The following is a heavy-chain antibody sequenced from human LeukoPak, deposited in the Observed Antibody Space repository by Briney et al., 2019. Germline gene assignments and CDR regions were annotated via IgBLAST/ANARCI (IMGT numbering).Heavy chain of an antibody. CDR2: ISTSSSYI. Sequence: GGSLRLSCAASGFTFSSYSMKWVRQAPGKGLEWVSSISTSSSYIYYADSVKGRFTISRDNAKNSLYLQMNSLRAEDTAVYYCARDVYYGSGSPRLDYWGQGTLVTVSS. D-gene: IGHD3-10*01. CDR3: ARDVYYGSGSPRLDY. V-gene: IGHV3-21*06. J-gene: IGHJ4*02. CDR1: GFTFSSYS.